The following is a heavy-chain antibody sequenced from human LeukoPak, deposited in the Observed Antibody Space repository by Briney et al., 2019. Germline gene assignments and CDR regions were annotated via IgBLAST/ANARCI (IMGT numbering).Heavy chain of an antibody. CDR1: GGSFSGYY. CDR2: INHSGST. J-gene: IGHJ4*02. CDR3: ASSRNYGDPFDY. V-gene: IGHV4-34*01. D-gene: IGHD4-17*01. Sequence: SETLSLTCAVYGGSFSGYYRSWIRQPPGKGLEWIGEINHSGSTNYNPSLKSRVTISVDTSKNQFSLKLSSVTAADTAVYYCASSRNYGDPFDYWGQGTLVTVSS.